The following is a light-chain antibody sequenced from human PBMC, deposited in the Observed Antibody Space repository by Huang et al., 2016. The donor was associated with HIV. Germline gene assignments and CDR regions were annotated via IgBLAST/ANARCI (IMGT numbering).Light chain of an antibody. CDR3: QQSYSTPRT. Sequence: DIQMTQSPSSLSASVGDRVTITCRASQSISSYLNWYQQKPGKAPKPLMYAASSLQSGVPSRFSGSGAGTDFTLTISSLQPEDFATYHCQQSYSTPRTLGQGTKVEIK. CDR2: AAS. CDR1: QSISSY. J-gene: IGKJ1*01. V-gene: IGKV1-39*01.